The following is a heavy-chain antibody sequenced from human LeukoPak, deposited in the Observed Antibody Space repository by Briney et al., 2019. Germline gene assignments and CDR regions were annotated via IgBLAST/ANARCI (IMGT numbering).Heavy chain of an antibody. CDR3: AKIAVAGQRWFDP. D-gene: IGHD6-19*01. Sequence: SETLSLTCTVSGGSISSYYWSCIRQPPGKGLGWIGYIYTSGSTNYNPSLKSRVTISVDTPKNQFSLKLSSVTAADTAVYYCAKIAVAGQRWFDPWGQRTLVTVSS. V-gene: IGHV4-4*09. J-gene: IGHJ5*02. CDR1: GGSISSYY. CDR2: IYTSGST.